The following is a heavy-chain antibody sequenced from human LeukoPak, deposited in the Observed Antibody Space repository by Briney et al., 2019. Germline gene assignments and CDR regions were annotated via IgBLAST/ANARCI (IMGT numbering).Heavy chain of an antibody. CDR1: VDSFSNYH. V-gene: IGHV4-34*01. Sequence: SETLSLTCAVYVDSFSNYHWNWIRQTPAKGLEWIGEVNESGGTNISPSLRSRVILSVDTSKNQFSLKLISVTVADTAVYYCARGQGATVPQVGKNWFDPWGQGTRVTVSS. CDR2: VNESGGT. D-gene: IGHD1-26*01. CDR3: ARGQGATVPQVGKNWFDP. J-gene: IGHJ5*02.